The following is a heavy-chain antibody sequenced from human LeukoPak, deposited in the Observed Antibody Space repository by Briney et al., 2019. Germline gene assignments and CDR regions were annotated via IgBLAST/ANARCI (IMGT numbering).Heavy chain of an antibody. V-gene: IGHV6-1*01. CDR2: TYYRSKWYN. D-gene: IGHD5-24*01. CDR3: ARDLGGLATIAVRAFDI. J-gene: IGHJ3*02. Sequence: SQTLSLTCAISGDSVSSNSAAWNWIRQSPSRGLEWLGRTYYRSKWYNDYAVSVKSRITINPDTSKNQFSLQLNSVTPEDTAAYYCARDLGGLATIAVRAFDIWGQGTMVTVSS. CDR1: GDSVSSNSAA.